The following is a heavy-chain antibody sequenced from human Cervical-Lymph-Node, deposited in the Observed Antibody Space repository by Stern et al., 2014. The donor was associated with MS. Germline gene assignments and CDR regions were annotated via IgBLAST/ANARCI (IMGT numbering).Heavy chain of an antibody. CDR3: ARGASSAAWYKHAVDV. Sequence: QVQLVQSGAEVQKPGSSVKVSCKASGDTSNTDAIHWVRQAPVQGLEWMGGIIPVFGTPVYAQRFKGRVSIAADESTATDYMELSSLRSDDTAVYYCARGASSAAWYKHAVDVWGQGTTVTVSS. J-gene: IGHJ6*02. CDR2: IIPVFGTP. D-gene: IGHD1-14*01. V-gene: IGHV1-69*01. CDR1: GDTSNTDA.